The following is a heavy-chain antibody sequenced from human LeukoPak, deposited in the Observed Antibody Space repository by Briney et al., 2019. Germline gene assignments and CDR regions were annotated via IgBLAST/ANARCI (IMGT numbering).Heavy chain of an antibody. CDR2: ISYDGSNK. Sequence: GGSLRLSCAASGFTFGNYEMNWVRQSPRKGLEWVAVISYDGSNKYYADSVKGRFTISRDNSKNTLYLQMNSLRAEDTAVYYCARDQGIVVVVAAGSAFDIWGQGTMVTVSS. CDR3: ARDQGIVVVVAAGSAFDI. D-gene: IGHD2-15*01. J-gene: IGHJ3*02. CDR1: GFTFGNYE. V-gene: IGHV3-30*04.